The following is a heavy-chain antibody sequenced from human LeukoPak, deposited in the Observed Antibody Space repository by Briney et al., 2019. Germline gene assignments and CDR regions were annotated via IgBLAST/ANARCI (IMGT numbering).Heavy chain of an antibody. J-gene: IGHJ4*02. V-gene: IGHV3-23*01. Sequence: GGSLRLSCAASGFTFSSYAMSWVRQAPGKGLEWVSAISGSGGSTYYADSVKGRFTIPRDNSKNTLYLQMNSLRAEDTAVYYWSKAIFIAAADAFDYWGQGTLVTVSS. CDR3: SKAIFIAAADAFDY. CDR1: GFTFSSYA. D-gene: IGHD6-13*01. CDR2: ISGSGGST.